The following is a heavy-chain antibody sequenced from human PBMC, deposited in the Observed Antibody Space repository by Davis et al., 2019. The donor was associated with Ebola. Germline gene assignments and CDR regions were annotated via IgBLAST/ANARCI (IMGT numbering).Heavy chain of an antibody. D-gene: IGHD2-21*02. CDR2: ISYDGSNK. CDR1: GFTFSSYS. J-gene: IGHJ3*02. CDR3: AKDEEGYCGDDCPGAFDI. Sequence: PGGSLRLSCAASGFTFSSYSMNWVRQAPGKGLEWVAVISYDGSNKYYADSVKGRFTISRDNSKNTLYLQMNSLRAEDTAVYYCAKDEEGYCGDDCPGAFDIWGQGTMVTVSS. V-gene: IGHV3-30*18.